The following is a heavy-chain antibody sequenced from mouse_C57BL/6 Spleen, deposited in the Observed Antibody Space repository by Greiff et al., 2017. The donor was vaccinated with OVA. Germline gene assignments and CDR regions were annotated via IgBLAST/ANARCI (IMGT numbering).Heavy chain of an antibody. Sequence: QVHVKQSGPELVKPGASVKISCKASGYAFSSSWMNWVKQRPGKGLEWIGRIYPGDGDTNYNGKFKGKATLTADKSSSTAYMQLSSLTSEDSAVYFCARSYYGSFPYAMDYWGQGTSVTVSS. J-gene: IGHJ4*01. V-gene: IGHV1-82*01. CDR3: ARSYYGSFPYAMDY. D-gene: IGHD1-1*01. CDR1: GYAFSSSW. CDR2: IYPGDGDT.